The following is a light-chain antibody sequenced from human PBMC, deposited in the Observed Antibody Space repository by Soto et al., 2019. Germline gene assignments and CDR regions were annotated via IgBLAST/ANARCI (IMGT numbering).Light chain of an antibody. J-gene: IGKJ2*01. CDR1: QDISNY. V-gene: IGKV1-33*01. CDR3: QQYDNLPRT. CDR2: DAS. Sequence: DIQMTQSPSSLSASVGDRVTITCQASQDISNYVNWYQQKPGKAPKLLIYDASNLETGVPSRFSRSGSGTDFTFTISSLQPEDIATYYCQQYDNLPRTFGQGTKLEIK.